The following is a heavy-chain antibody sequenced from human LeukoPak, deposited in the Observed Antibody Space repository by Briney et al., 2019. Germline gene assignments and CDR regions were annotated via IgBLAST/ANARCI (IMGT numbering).Heavy chain of an antibody. V-gene: IGHV1-46*01. CDR1: GYTFTSYY. D-gene: IGHD6-19*01. CDR2: INPSGGST. J-gene: IGHJ3*02. CDR3: ARGRGSGWSDDAFDI. Sequence: ASVKVSCKASGYTFTSYYMHWVRQAPGQGLEWMGIINPSGGSTSYAQKFQGRVTMTRDTSTSTFYMELSSLRSEDTAVYYCARGRGSGWSDDAFDIWGQGTMVTVSS.